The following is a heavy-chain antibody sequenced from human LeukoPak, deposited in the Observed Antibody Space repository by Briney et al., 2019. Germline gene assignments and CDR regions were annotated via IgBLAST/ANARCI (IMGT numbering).Heavy chain of an antibody. CDR1: GGSFSGYY. CDR3: ARGILMVYAYDAFDI. J-gene: IGHJ3*02. Sequence: SETLSLTCAVYGGSFSGYYWSWIRQPPGKGLEWIGEINHSGSTNYNPSLKSRVTISVDTSKNQFSLKLSSVTAADTAVYYCARGILMVYAYDAFDIWGQGTMVSVSS. V-gene: IGHV4-34*01. CDR2: INHSGST. D-gene: IGHD2-8*01.